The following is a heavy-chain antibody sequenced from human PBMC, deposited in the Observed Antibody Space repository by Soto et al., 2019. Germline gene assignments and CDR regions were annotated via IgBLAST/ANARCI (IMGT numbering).Heavy chain of an antibody. V-gene: IGHV4-34*01. Sequence: QVQLQQWGAGLLKPSETLSLTCAVHGGSFSGYYWSWIRQPPGKGLEWIGEINHSGSTNYNPSLKSRVTISVDTSKNQFSLKLSSVTAADTAVYYCARGAAAGVDYGMDVWGQGTTVTVSS. D-gene: IGHD6-13*01. CDR2: INHSGST. CDR1: GGSFSGYY. J-gene: IGHJ6*02. CDR3: ARGAAAGVDYGMDV.